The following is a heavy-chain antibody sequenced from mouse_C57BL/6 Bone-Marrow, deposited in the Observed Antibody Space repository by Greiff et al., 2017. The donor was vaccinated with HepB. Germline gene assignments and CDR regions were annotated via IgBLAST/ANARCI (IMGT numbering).Heavy chain of an antibody. CDR1: GYTFTSYW. Sequence: VKLQQPGAELVKPGASVKLSCKASGYTFTSYWMHWVKQRPGQGLEWIGMIHPNSGSTNYNEKFKSKATLTVDKSSSTAYMQLSSLTSEDSAVYYCARCHYYGSSYDWYFDVWGTGTTVTVSS. CDR3: ARCHYYGSSYDWYFDV. J-gene: IGHJ1*03. CDR2: IHPNSGST. V-gene: IGHV1-64*01. D-gene: IGHD1-1*01.